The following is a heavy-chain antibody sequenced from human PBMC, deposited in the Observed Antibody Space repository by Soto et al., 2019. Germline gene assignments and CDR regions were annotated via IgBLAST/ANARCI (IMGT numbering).Heavy chain of an antibody. CDR3: ARGLARYSDFRRDSRAQHCLGP. D-gene: IGHD3-3*01. J-gene: IGHJ5*02. Sequence: PPGKGLEWNGEINHSGSTNYNPSLKSRVTISVDTSKNQFSLKLSSVTAADTAVYYCARGLARYSDFRRDSRAQHCLGPPGQ. CDR2: INHSGST. V-gene: IGHV4-34*01.